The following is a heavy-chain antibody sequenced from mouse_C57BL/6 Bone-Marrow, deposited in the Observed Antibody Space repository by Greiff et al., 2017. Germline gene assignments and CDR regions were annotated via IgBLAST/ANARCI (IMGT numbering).Heavy chain of an antibody. J-gene: IGHJ3*01. CDR2: IYPGSGSP. CDR1: GYTFTSYW. CDR3: ARGPPTVVEPWFAY. Sequence: VQLQQPGAELVNPGASVKMSCKASGYTFTSYWITWVKQRPGQGLEWIGDIYPGSGSPNYNEKFKSKATLTVDTSSSTAYMQLSSLTSEDSAVYYCARGPPTVVEPWFAYWGQGTLVTVSA. V-gene: IGHV1-55*01. D-gene: IGHD1-1*01.